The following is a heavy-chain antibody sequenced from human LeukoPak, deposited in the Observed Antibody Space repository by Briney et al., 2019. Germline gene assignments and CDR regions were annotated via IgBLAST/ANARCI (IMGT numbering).Heavy chain of an antibody. D-gene: IGHD6-19*01. Sequence: GRSLRLSCAASGFTFSSYGMHWVRQAPGKGLEWVAVIWYDGSNKYYADSVKGRFTISRDNSKNTLYLQMNSLRAEDTAVYYCARDRQWLGYFEYWGQGTLVTVSS. CDR1: GFTFSSYG. J-gene: IGHJ4*02. CDR3: ARDRQWLGYFEY. V-gene: IGHV3-33*01. CDR2: IWYDGSNK.